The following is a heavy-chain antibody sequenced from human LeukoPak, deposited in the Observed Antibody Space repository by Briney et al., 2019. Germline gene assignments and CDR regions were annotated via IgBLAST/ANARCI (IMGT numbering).Heavy chain of an antibody. CDR1: GFTFGDYA. CDR2: IRTETYGGTT. Sequence: GGSLRLSCIASGFTFGDYAMNWVRQAPGKGLEWVGFIRTETYGGTTEYAASVKGRFTISRDDSKSIAYLQMNSLKTEDTAVYYCTSSVAGTWYYFDYWGQGTLVTVSS. J-gene: IGHJ4*02. D-gene: IGHD6-19*01. CDR3: TSSVAGTWYYFDY. V-gene: IGHV3-49*04.